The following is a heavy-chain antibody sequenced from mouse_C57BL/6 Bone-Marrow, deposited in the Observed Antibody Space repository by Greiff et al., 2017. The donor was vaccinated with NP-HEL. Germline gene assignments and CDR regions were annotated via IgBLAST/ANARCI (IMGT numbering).Heavy chain of an antibody. J-gene: IGHJ4*01. V-gene: IGHV1-4*01. CDR3: ARGKAMDY. CDR1: GYTFTSYT. CDR2: INPSSGYT. Sequence: VNVVESGAELARPGASVKMSCKASGYTFTSYTMHWVKQRPGQGLEWIGYINPSSGYTKYNQKFKDKATLTADKSSSTAYMQLSSLTSEDSAVYYCARGKAMDYWGQGTSVTVSS.